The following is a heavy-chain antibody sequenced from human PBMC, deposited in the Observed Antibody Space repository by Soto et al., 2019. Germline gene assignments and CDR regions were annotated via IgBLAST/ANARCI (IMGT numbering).Heavy chain of an antibody. CDR3: AKHSEYQLLSWLDP. D-gene: IGHD2-2*01. J-gene: IGHJ5*02. Sequence: ESGGGLVQPGGSLRLSCAASGFSFSTYAMSWVRQAPGTGLEWVSGISAGGGNTYYADSVRGRFTISRDNSKNTVDLQISSLRAEDTALYYCAKHSEYQLLSWLDPWGLGTLVTVSS. CDR2: ISAGGGNT. V-gene: IGHV3-23*01. CDR1: GFSFSTYA.